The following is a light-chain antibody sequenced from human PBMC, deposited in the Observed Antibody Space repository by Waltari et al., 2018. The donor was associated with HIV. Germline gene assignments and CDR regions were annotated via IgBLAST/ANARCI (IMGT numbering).Light chain of an antibody. Sequence: QSALTQPPSASGSPGQSVTISCTGTSSDVGDNDYLSWYQQHPGNAPKVMIYEVSKRPSGVPDRISGSKSGNTASLTFSGLQAEDEADYFCTSYAGRDNLVFGGGTKLTV. CDR1: SSDVGDNDY. CDR3: TSYAGRDNLV. J-gene: IGLJ2*01. V-gene: IGLV2-8*01. CDR2: EVS.